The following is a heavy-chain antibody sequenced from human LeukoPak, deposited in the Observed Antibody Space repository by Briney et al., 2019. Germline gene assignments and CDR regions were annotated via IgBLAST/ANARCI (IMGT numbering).Heavy chain of an antibody. CDR1: GYTFTSYY. CDR3: AREGPSGSYSRRFDY. V-gene: IGHV1-46*03. Sequence: GASVKVSCKASGYTFTSYYMHWVRQAPGQGLEWMGIINPSGGSTSYAQKFQGRVTMTRDTSTSTVYMELSSLRSEDTAVYYCAREGPSGSYSRRFDYWGQGTLVTVSS. CDR2: INPSGGST. D-gene: IGHD1-26*01. J-gene: IGHJ4*02.